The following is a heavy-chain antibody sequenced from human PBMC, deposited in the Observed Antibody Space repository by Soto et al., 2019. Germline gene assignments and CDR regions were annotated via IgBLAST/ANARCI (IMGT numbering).Heavy chain of an antibody. J-gene: IGHJ4*02. CDR3: ARAWVVVTAPDY. V-gene: IGHV1-3*05. Sequence: QVQLVQSGAEEKKPGASVKVSCKASGYTFTSYAMHWVRQAPGQRLEWMGWINAGNGNTKYSQKFQGRVTITRDTSASTAYMELGSLRSEDTAVYYCARAWVVVTAPDYCGQGTLVTVSS. CDR1: GYTFTSYA. D-gene: IGHD2-21*02. CDR2: INAGNGNT.